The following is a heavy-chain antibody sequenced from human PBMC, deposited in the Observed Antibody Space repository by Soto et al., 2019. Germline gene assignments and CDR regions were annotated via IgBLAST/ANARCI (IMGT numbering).Heavy chain of an antibody. J-gene: IGHJ6*02. CDR2: INGYTGNT. CDR3: ARSWVTGKGGMDV. Sequence: QVQLVQSGAEVKKPGASVKVSCKTSGYTFTSYGLSWVRQAPGQGLEWMGWINGYTGNTNYAQKFQGRVTMTTDTSTNTAYLDLWTLISEDTALYYCARSWVTGKGGMDVWGQGTTVTVSS. V-gene: IGHV1-18*01. D-gene: IGHD3-16*01. CDR1: GYTFTSYG.